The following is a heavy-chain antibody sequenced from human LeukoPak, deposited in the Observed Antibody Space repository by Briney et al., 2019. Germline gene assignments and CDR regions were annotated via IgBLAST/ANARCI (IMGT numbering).Heavy chain of an antibody. CDR1: GFTFSSYA. CDR3: ARAVDFWSGYPQPNWFDL. D-gene: IGHD3-3*01. J-gene: IGHJ5*02. CDR2: MSTSGGST. V-gene: IGHV3-23*01. Sequence: GGSLRLSCAASGFTFSSYAMSWVRQAPGKGLEWVSTMSTSGGSTYYADSVRGRFTISRDNSKNTLFLHMNSLRAEDTAVYYCARAVDFWSGYPQPNWFDLWGQGTLVTVSS.